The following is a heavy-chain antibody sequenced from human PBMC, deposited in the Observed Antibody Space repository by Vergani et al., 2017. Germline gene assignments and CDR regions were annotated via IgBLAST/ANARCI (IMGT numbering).Heavy chain of an antibody. CDR1: GFTFRNYA. Sequence: VRLVESGGGVVQPGRSLRLSCAASGFTFRNYAMTWVRQAPGKGLEWVSIISDNGGTTYYADSVKGRFTISRNNSKDTLYLQMNSLRAEDTAVYYCTKGSRGYTGYFFDYWGQGTLATVSS. D-gene: IGHD5-12*01. V-gene: IGHV3-23*04. J-gene: IGHJ4*02. CDR2: ISDNGGTT. CDR3: TKGSRGYTGYFFDY.